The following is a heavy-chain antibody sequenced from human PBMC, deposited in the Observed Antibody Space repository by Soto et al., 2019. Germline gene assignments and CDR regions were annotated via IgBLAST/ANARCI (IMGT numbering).Heavy chain of an antibody. Sequence: QIQLVQSGAEVKKPGASVKVSCKASGYSFTSYGITWVRQAPGQGPEWLGWITAENGNTNSAQQFQGRSTITTGRSTNTAFMELTGMRSDDTAVYYCARVVLEWLPTSGFDYWGQGTLVTVSS. D-gene: IGHD5-12*01. V-gene: IGHV1-18*04. CDR1: GYSFTSYG. J-gene: IGHJ4*02. CDR3: ARVVLEWLPTSGFDY. CDR2: ITAENGNT.